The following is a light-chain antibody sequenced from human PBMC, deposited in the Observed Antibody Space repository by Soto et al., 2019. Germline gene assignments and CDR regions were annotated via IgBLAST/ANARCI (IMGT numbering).Light chain of an antibody. Sequence: DIPMTQYPSSLSASVGDRVTITCQASQDIKNYLNWYQQKPGKAPKLLIYEASNLETGVPSRFSGSGSGRSFTFTISSLQPEDIATYYCQQCDDFITFGGGTRIEIK. V-gene: IGKV1-33*01. J-gene: IGKJ4*01. CDR2: EAS. CDR3: QQCDDFIT. CDR1: QDIKNY.